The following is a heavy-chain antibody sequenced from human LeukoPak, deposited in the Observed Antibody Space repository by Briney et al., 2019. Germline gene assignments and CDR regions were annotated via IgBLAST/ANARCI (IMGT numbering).Heavy chain of an antibody. D-gene: IGHD2-2*01. V-gene: IGHV4-34*01. J-gene: IGHJ4*02. CDR3: ARWRGVPAAHFDY. Sequence: SETLSLTCAVYGGSFSGYYWSWIRQPPGKGLEWIGEINHSGSTNYNPSLKSRVTISVDTSKNQFSLKLSSVTAADTAVYYCARWRGVPAAHFDYWGQGTLVTVSS. CDR1: GGSFSGYY. CDR2: INHSGST.